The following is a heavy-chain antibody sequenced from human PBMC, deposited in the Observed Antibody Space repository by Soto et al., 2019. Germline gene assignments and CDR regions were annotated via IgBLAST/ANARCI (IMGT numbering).Heavy chain of an antibody. D-gene: IGHD4-17*01. J-gene: IGHJ6*02. CDR2: IRYDGSDK. CDR1: GFTFSDYG. CDR3: ARVITVTTYYSYYGMDL. Sequence: HPVGSLRLSCAASGFTFSDYGMHWVRQAPGKGLEWVALIRYDGSDKYYADSVKGRFTISRDNSKNTLYLQMNSLRAEDTAVYYCARVITVTTYYSYYGMDLWGQGTSVTVSS. V-gene: IGHV3-33*01.